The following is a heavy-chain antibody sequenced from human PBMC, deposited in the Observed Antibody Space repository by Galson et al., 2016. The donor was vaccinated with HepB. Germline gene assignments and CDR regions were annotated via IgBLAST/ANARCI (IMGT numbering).Heavy chain of an antibody. J-gene: IGHJ4*02. D-gene: IGHD6-19*01. Sequence: TLSLTCTVSGGSISGHYWSWIRQPPGKGLEWIGYIYDSETTNYNPSLRSRVTISADTSKNQFSVKVTSVTAADTAVYYCARMRSGGWFDYWGQGTLVTVSS. CDR1: GGSISGHY. CDR2: IYDSETT. V-gene: IGHV4-59*11. CDR3: ARMRSGGWFDY.